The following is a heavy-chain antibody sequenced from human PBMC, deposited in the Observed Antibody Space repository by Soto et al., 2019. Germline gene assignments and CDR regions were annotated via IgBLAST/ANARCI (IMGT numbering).Heavy chain of an antibody. CDR2: IRGFSPYT. D-gene: IGHD2-15*01. CDR3: ARDRGYDAHDYYYNAMDV. Sequence: GSLRLSCVAAGLSLRSYTMNWVRQAPGKGLEWVSAIRGFSPYTFYADSVKGRFTLSRDNAKNSLYLQMNSLRAEDTAVYYCARDRGYDAHDYYYNAMDVWGQGTMVTASS. CDR1: GLSLRSYT. V-gene: IGHV3-21*01. J-gene: IGHJ6*02.